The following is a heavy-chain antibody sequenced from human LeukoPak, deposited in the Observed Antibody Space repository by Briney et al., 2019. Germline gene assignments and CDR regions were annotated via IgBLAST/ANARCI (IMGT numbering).Heavy chain of an antibody. CDR2: INHSGST. D-gene: IGHD3-10*02. CDR1: GGSFSGYY. Sequence: SETLSLTCAVYGGSFSGYYWSWIRQPPGKGLEWIGEINHSGSTNYNPSLKSRVTISVDTSKNQFSLKLSSVTAADTAVYYCARHVPTSHYYYYGMDVWGQGTTVTVSS. CDR3: ARHVPTSHYYYYGMDV. V-gene: IGHV4-34*01. J-gene: IGHJ6*02.